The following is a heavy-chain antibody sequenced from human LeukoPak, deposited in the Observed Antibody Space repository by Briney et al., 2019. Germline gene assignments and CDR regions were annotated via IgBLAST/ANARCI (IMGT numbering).Heavy chain of an antibody. CDR3: TTTGADTRNWFDP. J-gene: IGHJ5*02. CDR1: GFSFSDAW. V-gene: IGHV3-15*01. Sequence: PGGSLRLSSAACGFSFSDAWMTWVRQAPGKGLEWVCRIKIKIDGGTTDYAAPVKGRFTISREDSKNMLYLQMNSLKAEDTAVYYCTTTGADTRNWFDPWGQGTLVTVSS. CDR2: IKIKIDGGTT. D-gene: IGHD5-18*01.